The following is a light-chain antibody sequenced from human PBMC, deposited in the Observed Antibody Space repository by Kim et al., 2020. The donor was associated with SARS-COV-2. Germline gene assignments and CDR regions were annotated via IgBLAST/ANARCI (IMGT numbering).Light chain of an antibody. Sequence: SVSPGQAAGLTCSGDKLGAKFASWCLQKPGPSPVLVIYQDTQRPSGIPERFSGSNSENTATLTISGTQTMVEADYYCQTWDSRPAIFGGGTQLTVL. CDR3: QTWDSRPAI. CDR2: QDT. V-gene: IGLV3-1*01. CDR1: KLGAKF. J-gene: IGLJ2*01.